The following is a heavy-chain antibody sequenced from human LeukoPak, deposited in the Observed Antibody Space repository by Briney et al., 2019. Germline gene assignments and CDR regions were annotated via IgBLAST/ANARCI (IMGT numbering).Heavy chain of an antibody. CDR2: IKQDGSET. J-gene: IGHJ3*02. D-gene: IGHD4-17*01. CDR1: GFTFSSDW. CDR3: ARYGLGDTFDI. V-gene: IGHV3-7*01. Sequence: GGSLRLSCAASGFTFSSDWMSWVRQAPGKGLEWVASIKQDGSETRYVDSVKGRFIIFRDNTESSQYLQMNSLSADVTAWYSCARYGLGDTFDIWGQGTVVTVSS.